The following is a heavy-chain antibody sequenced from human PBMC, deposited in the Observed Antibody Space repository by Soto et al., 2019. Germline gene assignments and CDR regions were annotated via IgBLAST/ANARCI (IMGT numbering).Heavy chain of an antibody. V-gene: IGHV4-39*01. CDR1: GGSISSSSYY. D-gene: IGHD6-13*01. CDR3: ARQYSSSWSHFDL. Sequence: QLQLQESGPGLVKPSETLSLTCTVSGGSISSSSYYWGWIRQPPGKGLEWIGSIYYSGSTYYNPSLKSRVTISVDTSKNQFSLKLSSVTAADTAVYYCARQYSSSWSHFDLWGRGTLVTVSS. CDR2: IYYSGST. J-gene: IGHJ2*01.